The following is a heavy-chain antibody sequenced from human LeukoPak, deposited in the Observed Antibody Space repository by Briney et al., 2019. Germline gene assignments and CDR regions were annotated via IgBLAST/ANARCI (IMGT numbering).Heavy chain of an antibody. V-gene: IGHV3-38-3*01. J-gene: IGHJ4*02. Sequence: GGSLRLSCAASGFTVSSNEMSWVRQAPGKGLEWVSSISGGSTYYADSRKGRFTISRDNSKNTLHLQMNSLRAEDTAVYYCAKTFYYDFWSGIDYWGQGTLVTVSS. CDR1: GFTVSSNE. CDR3: AKTFYYDFWSGIDY. D-gene: IGHD3-3*01. CDR2: ISGGST.